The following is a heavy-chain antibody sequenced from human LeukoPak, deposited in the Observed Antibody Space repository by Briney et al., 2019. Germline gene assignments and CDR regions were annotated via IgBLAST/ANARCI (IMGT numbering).Heavy chain of an antibody. CDR2: ISYDGSNK. CDR3: AKDPYSGSYSAGYSVDY. Sequence: PGGSLRLSCAASGFTFSSYGMHWVRQAPGKGLEWVAVISYDGSNKYYADSVKGRFTISRDNSKNTLYLQMNSLRAEDTAVYYCAKDPYSGSYSAGYSVDYWGQGTLVTVSS. J-gene: IGHJ4*02. CDR1: GFTFSSYG. V-gene: IGHV3-30*18. D-gene: IGHD1-26*01.